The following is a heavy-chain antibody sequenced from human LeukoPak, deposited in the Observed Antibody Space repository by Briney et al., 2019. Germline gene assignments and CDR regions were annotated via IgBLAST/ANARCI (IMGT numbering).Heavy chain of an antibody. CDR2: ISGSGGST. J-gene: IGHJ4*02. V-gene: IGHV3-23*01. D-gene: IGHD3-10*01. CDR3: AKVELVRGVNYFDY. CDR1: GFTFSSYA. Sequence: GGSLRLSCAASGFTFSSYAMSWVRQAPGKGLEWVSAISGSGGSTYYADSVKGRFTISRDKSKNTLYLQMNSLRAEDTAVYYCAKVELVRGVNYFDYWGQGTLVTVSS.